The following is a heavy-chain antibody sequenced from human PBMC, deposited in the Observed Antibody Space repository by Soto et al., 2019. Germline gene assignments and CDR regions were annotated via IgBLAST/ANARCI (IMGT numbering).Heavy chain of an antibody. CDR1: GYTFTSYD. CDR3: ARADYYDRSGYLLPCGY. D-gene: IGHD3-22*01. Sequence: EASVKVSCKASGYTFTSYDINWVRQATGQGLEWMGWMNPNSGNTGYAQKFQGRVTMTRNTSISTAYMELSSLRSEDTAVYYCARADYYDRSGYLLPCGYWGQGTLVTVSS. CDR2: MNPNSGNT. V-gene: IGHV1-8*01. J-gene: IGHJ4*02.